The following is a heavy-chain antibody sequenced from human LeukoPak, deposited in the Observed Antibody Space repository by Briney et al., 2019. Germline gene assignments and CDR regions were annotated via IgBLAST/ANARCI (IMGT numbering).Heavy chain of an antibody. D-gene: IGHD2-2*01. CDR1: GGTFSSYA. V-gene: IGHV1-69*13. J-gene: IGHJ4*02. Sequence: SVKVSCKASGGTFSSYAISWVRQAPGQGLEWMGGIIPIFGTTNYAQKFQGRVTITADESTSTAYMELSSLRSEDTAVYYCARITGPVGIVVVPAATYGALDYWGQGTLVTVSS. CDR3: ARITGPVGIVVVPAATYGALDY. CDR2: IIPIFGTT.